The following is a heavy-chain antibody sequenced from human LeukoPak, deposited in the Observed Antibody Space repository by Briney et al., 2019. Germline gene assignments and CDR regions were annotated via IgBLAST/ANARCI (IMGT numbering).Heavy chain of an antibody. CDR1: GYTFTGYY. CDR2: INPNSGGT. Sequence: GASVKVSCKASGYTFTGYYMHWVRQAPGQGLEWMGWINPNSGGTNYAQKLQGRVTMTRDTSISTAYMELSRLRSDDTAVYYCARVSVGATNYYYYYYYMDVWGKGTTVTVSS. J-gene: IGHJ6*03. D-gene: IGHD1-26*01. V-gene: IGHV1-2*02. CDR3: ARVSVGATNYYYYYYYMDV.